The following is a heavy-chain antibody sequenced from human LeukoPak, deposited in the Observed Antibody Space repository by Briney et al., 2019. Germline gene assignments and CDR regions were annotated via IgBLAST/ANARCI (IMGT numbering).Heavy chain of an antibody. CDR1: GFTFNSHA. CDR3: AKDYSSSWYF. Sequence: PGGSLRLPCAASGFTFNSHAMRWVRQAPGKGLEWVSAISRSGGSTYYTDSVKGRFTISRDNSKNTLYLQMNSLRAEDTAVYYCAKDYSSSWYFWGQGTLVTVSS. CDR2: ISRSGGST. V-gene: IGHV3-23*01. D-gene: IGHD6-13*01. J-gene: IGHJ4*02.